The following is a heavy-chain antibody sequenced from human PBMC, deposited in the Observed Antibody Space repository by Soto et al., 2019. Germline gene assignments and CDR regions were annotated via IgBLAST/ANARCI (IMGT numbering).Heavy chain of an antibody. CDR3: ARRPRIAVAGTFGY. D-gene: IGHD6-19*01. CDR2: IIPIFGTA. V-gene: IGHV1-69*12. J-gene: IGHJ4*02. CDR1: GGTFSRYA. Sequence: QVQLVQSGAEVKKPGSSVKVSCKASGGTFSRYAISWVRQAPGQGLEWMGGIIPIFGTANYAQKFQGRVTITADESTRTAYMELSSLRSEDTAVYYCARRPRIAVAGTFGYWGQGTLVTVSS.